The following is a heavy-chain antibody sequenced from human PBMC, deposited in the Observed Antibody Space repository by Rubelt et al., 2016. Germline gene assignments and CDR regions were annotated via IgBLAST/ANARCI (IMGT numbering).Heavy chain of an antibody. CDR2: VYHRGNV. Sequence: QVQLQESGPGLVRPSETLSLSCSVSGYSISSGYYWGWVRQPPGKGLEWIGSVYHRGNVFYSPSLKSQVTITVDTYKNQFSLMRGYVAAAGAVCYCWGGRVDWDCTTFRCCIEYWGQGTLVTVSS. CDR1: GYSISSGYY. V-gene: IGHV4-38-2*02. CDR3: GGRVDWDCTTFRCCIEY. D-gene: IGHD2/OR15-2a*01. J-gene: IGHJ4*02.